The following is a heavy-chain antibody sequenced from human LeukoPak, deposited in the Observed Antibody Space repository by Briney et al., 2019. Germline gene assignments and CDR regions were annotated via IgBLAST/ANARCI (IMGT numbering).Heavy chain of an antibody. CDR1: GYTFTGYY. CDR3: ARRGFDY. Sequence: ASVTVSCKASGYTFTGYYIHWIRQTAQQGLEWMGRINPRSGVTYVVQKFQDRFTMTRDKSSSTAFMEMSGLRSDDTAVYYCARRGFDYWGQGTLFNVSS. CDR2: INPRSGVT. V-gene: IGHV1-2*06. J-gene: IGHJ4*02.